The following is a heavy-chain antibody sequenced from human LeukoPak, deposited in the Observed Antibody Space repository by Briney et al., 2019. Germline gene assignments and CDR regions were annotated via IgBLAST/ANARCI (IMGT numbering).Heavy chain of an antibody. V-gene: IGHV3-30-3*01. CDR2: ISYDGSNK. Sequence: GASVKVSCKASGGTFSSYAMHWVRQAPGKGLEWVAVISYDGSNKYYADSVKGRFTISRDNSKNTLYLQMNSLRAEDTAVYYCASGPDIVVVPAALFDYWGQGTLVTVSS. CDR3: ASGPDIVVVPAALFDY. CDR1: GGTFSSYA. J-gene: IGHJ4*02. D-gene: IGHD2-2*01.